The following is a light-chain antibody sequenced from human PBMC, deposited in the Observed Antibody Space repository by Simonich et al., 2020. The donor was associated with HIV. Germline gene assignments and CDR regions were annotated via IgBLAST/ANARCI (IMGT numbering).Light chain of an antibody. V-gene: IGLV3-10*01. J-gene: IGLJ3*02. CDR2: EET. Sequence: SNELTQQPSVSVSPGQTARNTYSGDALPKKYAYWYQQKSGQAPGLVISEETKRPSGIPVSFSGSGSGTMATLTISGAQVEDEADYYCYSTDSSGNHKGVFGGGTKLTVL. CDR3: YSTDSSGNHKGV. CDR1: ALPKKY.